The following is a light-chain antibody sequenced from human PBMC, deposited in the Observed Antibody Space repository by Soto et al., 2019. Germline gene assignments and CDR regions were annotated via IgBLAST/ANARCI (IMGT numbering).Light chain of an antibody. V-gene: IGKV4-1*01. CDR1: QSVLFSSNNKNY. CDR2: WAS. CDR3: QQYYSKPLT. J-gene: IGKJ4*01. Sequence: DIVMTQSPDSLAVSLGERATINCKSSQSVLFSSNNKNYLGWYQQKVGQPPKLLIYWASTRESGVPDRFSGSGSGTDFTLTISSLRAEDVAVYYCQQYYSKPLTFGGGTKVEI.